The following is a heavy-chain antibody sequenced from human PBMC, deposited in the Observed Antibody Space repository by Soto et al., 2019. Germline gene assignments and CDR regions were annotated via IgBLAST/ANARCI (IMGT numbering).Heavy chain of an antibody. Sequence: QLKLQESGSGLVKPSQTLSLTCAVSGGSIRSGGYYWSWIRQPPGKGLEWIGYIYHSGSTYYNPSLKSRVTISVDRSKNQFSLKLSSVTAADTAVYYCARVPDRWGQGTLVSVSS. CDR2: IYHSGST. CDR1: GGSIRSGGYY. CDR3: ARVPDR. D-gene: IGHD2-2*01. V-gene: IGHV4-30-2*01. J-gene: IGHJ5*02.